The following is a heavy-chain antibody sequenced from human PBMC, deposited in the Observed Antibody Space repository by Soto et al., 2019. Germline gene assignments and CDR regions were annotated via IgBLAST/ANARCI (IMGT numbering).Heavy chain of an antibody. Sequence: VGSLRLSCAASGFTLSNYSMSWVRQTPGKGLEWVSSISSNSNYKYYVDSVKGRFTISRDNAKNSLYMQMNSLRAEDTAVYYCARGAGSYFRRVVGAFDIWGQGTMVTVSS. V-gene: IGHV3-21*01. D-gene: IGHD3-10*01. CDR3: ARGAGSYFRRVVGAFDI. CDR1: GFTLSNYS. J-gene: IGHJ3*02. CDR2: ISSNSNYK.